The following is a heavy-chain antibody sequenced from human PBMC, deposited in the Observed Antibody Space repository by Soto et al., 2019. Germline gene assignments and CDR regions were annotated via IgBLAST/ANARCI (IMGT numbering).Heavy chain of an antibody. CDR1: GYSFTNND. D-gene: IGHD3-16*01. CDR3: ARMATFGSLHWFDP. CDR2: MNPGSGDT. J-gene: IGHJ5*02. Sequence: ASVKVSCKASGYSFTNNDVSWVRQATGQGLEWMGWMNPGSGDTGYAQKFQGRVTMTRDISIATAYMELSSLRSDDTAIYYCARMATFGSLHWFDPWGQGTLVTVSS. V-gene: IGHV1-8*01.